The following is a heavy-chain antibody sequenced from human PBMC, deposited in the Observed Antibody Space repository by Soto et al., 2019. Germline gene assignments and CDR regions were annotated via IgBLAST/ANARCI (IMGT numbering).Heavy chain of an antibody. CDR3: ASGYYDFWSGYPNWFHP. Sequence: PSETLSLTCTVSGGSISRYYWSWIRQPPGKGLEWIGYIYYSGSTNYNPSLKSRVTISVDTSKNQFSLKLSSVTDADTAVYYCASGYYDFWSGYPNWFHPWGQGTLVAVSS. CDR1: GGSISRYY. CDR2: IYYSGST. J-gene: IGHJ5*02. D-gene: IGHD3-3*01. V-gene: IGHV4-59*01.